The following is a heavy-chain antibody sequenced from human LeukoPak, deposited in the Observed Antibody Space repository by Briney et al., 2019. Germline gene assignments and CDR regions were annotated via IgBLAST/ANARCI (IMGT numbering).Heavy chain of an antibody. CDR1: GFTFSSYS. CDR3: ARDGSNSHAFDV. D-gene: IGHD5-24*01. J-gene: IGHJ3*01. V-gene: IGHV3-21*01. Sequence: GGSLRLSCAASGFTFSSYSMNWVRQAPGKGLEWVSSISSSSSYIYYADSVKGRFTISRGNAKNTLFLQMNSLRAEDTAVYYCARDGSNSHAFDVWGLGTMVTVSS. CDR2: ISSSSSYI.